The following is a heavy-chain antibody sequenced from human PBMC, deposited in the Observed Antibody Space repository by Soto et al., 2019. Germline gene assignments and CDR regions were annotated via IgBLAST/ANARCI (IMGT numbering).Heavy chain of an antibody. D-gene: IGHD1-26*01. V-gene: IGHV1-18*04. CDR3: ASGRGRYRTQEAFDI. CDR2: ISAYNGNR. Sequence: ASVKVSCKASGYTFTSYGFTWVRQAPGQGLEWMGWISAYNGNRNYAQKFQGRVTMTTDTSTRTVYMELRSLRSDDTAVYYCASGRGRYRTQEAFDIWGQGTMVTVSS. CDR1: GYTFTSYG. J-gene: IGHJ3*02.